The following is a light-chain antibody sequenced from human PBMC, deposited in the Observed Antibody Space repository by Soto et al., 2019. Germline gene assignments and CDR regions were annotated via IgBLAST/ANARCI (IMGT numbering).Light chain of an antibody. V-gene: IGKV1-5*03. J-gene: IGKJ1*01. CDR3: QQYNDNWT. Sequence: DRQMIQVLSIPSASEGDRVTITCRASQSVSRWLAWYQQKPGKAPKLLIYKASTLESGVPSRFSGSGSGTEFTLAISSLQPDDSATYYCQQYNDNWTFGQGTKVDIK. CDR1: QSVSRW. CDR2: KAS.